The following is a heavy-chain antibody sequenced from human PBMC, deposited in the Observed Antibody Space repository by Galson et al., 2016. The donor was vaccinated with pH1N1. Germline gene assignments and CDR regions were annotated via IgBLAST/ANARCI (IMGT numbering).Heavy chain of an antibody. CDR2: INTGNGNT. V-gene: IGHV1-3*04. CDR3: AKRTGRHFDY. D-gene: IGHD1/OR15-1a*01. Sequence: SVKVSCKASGYTFTSNAIHWVRQAPGQRLEWMGWINTGNGNTKYSQNFQGRVTITRDTSASTAYMELSSLRSEDTAVYHCAKRTGRHFDYWGQGTLVTVSS. CDR1: GYTFTSNA. J-gene: IGHJ4*02.